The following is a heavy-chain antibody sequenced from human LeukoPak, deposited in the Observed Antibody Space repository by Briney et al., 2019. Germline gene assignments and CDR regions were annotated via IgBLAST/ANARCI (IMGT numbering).Heavy chain of an antibody. CDR3: AREDWGYDFWSGYYPTDYYYYGMDV. V-gene: IGHV1-69*13. CDR1: GGTFSSYA. J-gene: IGHJ6*02. Sequence: GASVKVSCKASGGTFSSYAISWVRQAPGQGLEWMGGIIPIFGTANYAQEFQGRVTITADESTSTAYMELSSLRSEDTAVYYCAREDWGYDFWSGYYPTDYYYYGMDVWGQGTTVTVSS. D-gene: IGHD3-3*01. CDR2: IIPIFGTA.